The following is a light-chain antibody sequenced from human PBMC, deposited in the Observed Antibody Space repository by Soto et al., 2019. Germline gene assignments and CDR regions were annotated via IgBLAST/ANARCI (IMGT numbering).Light chain of an antibody. CDR3: SSYTTSSTLV. CDR1: SSDIGGYNF. Sequence: QYVLTQPASVSGSPGQSITISCTGTSSDIGGYNFVSWYQQHPGKAPKLMIYDVTNRPPGLSDRFSGSKSGNTASLTISGLQAEDEADYYCSSYTTSSTLVFGGGTKVTVL. J-gene: IGLJ3*02. V-gene: IGLV2-14*03. CDR2: DVT.